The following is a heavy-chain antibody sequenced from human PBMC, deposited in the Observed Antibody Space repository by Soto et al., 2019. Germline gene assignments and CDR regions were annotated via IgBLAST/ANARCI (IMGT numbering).Heavy chain of an antibody. V-gene: IGHV4-30-4*01. CDR2: IFYSGST. Sequence: PSETLSLTCTVSGGSISNNDYYWSWIRQPPGKGLECIGYIFYSGSTYYNPSLESRITMSVDTSKNQFSLQLSSVTPADTAVYYCAKDGVAGSRYYYGMDVWGQGTTVTVSS. CDR1: GGSISNNDYY. D-gene: IGHD6-19*01. CDR3: AKDGVAGSRYYYGMDV. J-gene: IGHJ6*02.